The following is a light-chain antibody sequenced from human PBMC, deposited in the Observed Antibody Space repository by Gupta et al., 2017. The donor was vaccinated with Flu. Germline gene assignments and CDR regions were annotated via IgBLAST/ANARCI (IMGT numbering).Light chain of an antibody. V-gene: IGKV3-11*01. CDR2: DAS. Sequence: PGQGASLPGRASQNCNCDLAWYQLKPGQSPRLLFYDASYGSTGTPGSFSGSASGTDFTLIISRLAPEDFAVYYCQQRRSWRTFGEGTTVEIK. CDR1: QNCNCD. CDR3: QQRRSWRT. J-gene: IGKJ4*01.